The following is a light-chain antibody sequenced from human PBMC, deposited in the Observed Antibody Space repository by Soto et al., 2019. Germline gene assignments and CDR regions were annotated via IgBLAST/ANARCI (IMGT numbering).Light chain of an antibody. CDR1: QAISNY. CDR3: QRYNTAPLT. V-gene: IGKV1-27*01. CDR2: GAS. J-gene: IGKJ4*01. Sequence: DIQMTPSPSSLSASVGDRVTHTCRASQAISNYLAWYQQRPGKVPKLLIYGASTLQSGVPSRFSGSGSGTDFTLTISSLQPEDVATYYCQRYNTAPLTFGGGTKV.